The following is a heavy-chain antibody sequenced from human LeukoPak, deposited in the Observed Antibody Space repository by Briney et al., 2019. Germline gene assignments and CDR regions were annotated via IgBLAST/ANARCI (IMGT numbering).Heavy chain of an antibody. J-gene: IGHJ6*03. CDR3: ARARGIVVPAAMEHYYYYMDV. V-gene: IGHV4-59*01. D-gene: IGHD2-2*01. CDR2: IYYSGST. Sequence: SETLSLTCTVSGGSISSYYWSWIRQPPGKGLEWIGYIYYSGSTNYNPSLKGRVTISVDTSKNQFSLKLSSVTAADTAVYYCARARGIVVPAAMEHYYYYMDVWGKGTTVTVSS. CDR1: GGSISSYY.